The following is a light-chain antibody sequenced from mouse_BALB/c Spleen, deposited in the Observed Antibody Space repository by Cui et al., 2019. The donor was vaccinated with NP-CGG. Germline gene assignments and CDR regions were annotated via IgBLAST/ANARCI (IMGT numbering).Light chain of an antibody. CDR2: GTN. CDR1: TGAVTTSNY. J-gene: IGLJ1*01. V-gene: IGLV1*01. Sequence: QSVVTLASALTTSPGETVTLTCRSSTGAVTTSNYANWVQEKPDHLFTGLIGGTNNRVPGVPARFSGSLIGDKAALTITGAQTEDEAIYFCALWYSNHWVFGGGTKVTVL. CDR3: ALWYSNHWV.